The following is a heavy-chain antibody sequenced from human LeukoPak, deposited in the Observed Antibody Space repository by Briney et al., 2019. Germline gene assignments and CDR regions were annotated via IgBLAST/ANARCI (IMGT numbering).Heavy chain of an antibody. CDR1: GFTFSSYW. D-gene: IGHD3-3*01. Sequence: PGGSLRLSCAASGFTFSSYWMSWVRQAPGKGLEWVANIKQDGSEKYYVDSVKGRFTISRDNAKNSLYLQMNSLRAEDTAVYYCAGPSTYYDSWSGLNWGQGTLVTVSS. V-gene: IGHV3-7*01. CDR2: IKQDGSEK. CDR3: AGPSTYYDSWSGLN. J-gene: IGHJ4*02.